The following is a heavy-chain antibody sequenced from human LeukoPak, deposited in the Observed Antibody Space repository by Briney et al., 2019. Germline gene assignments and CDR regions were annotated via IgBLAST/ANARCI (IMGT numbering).Heavy chain of an antibody. J-gene: IGHJ5*02. CDR2: ISYDGSNK. Sequence: GGSLRLSCAASGFTFSSYAMHWVRQAPGKGLEWVAVISYDGSNKYYADSVKGRFTISRDNSKNTLYLQMNSLRAEDTAVYYCARDIVLSWEQSYNWFDPWGQGTLVAVSS. CDR3: ARDIVLSWEQSYNWFDP. D-gene: IGHD1-26*01. V-gene: IGHV3-30-3*01. CDR1: GFTFSSYA.